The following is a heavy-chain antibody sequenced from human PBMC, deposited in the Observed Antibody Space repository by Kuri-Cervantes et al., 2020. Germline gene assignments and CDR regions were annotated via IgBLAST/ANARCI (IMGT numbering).Heavy chain of an antibody. CDR1: SGSLSSYF. Sequence: ESLKISCTVSSGSLSSYFWNWIRQPAGKGLEWIGRIYTSGSTYYNPSLKSRVTISVDKSKNQFSLKLSSVTAADTALYYCVRGDTTGLYYFDYWGQGALVTVSS. V-gene: IGHV4-4*07. CDR3: VRGDTTGLYYFDY. J-gene: IGHJ4*02. CDR2: IYTSGST. D-gene: IGHD3-22*01.